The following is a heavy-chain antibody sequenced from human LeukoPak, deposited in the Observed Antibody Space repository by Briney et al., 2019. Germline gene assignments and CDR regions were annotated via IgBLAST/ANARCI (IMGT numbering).Heavy chain of an antibody. CDR1: GFTFRTYA. J-gene: IGHJ4*02. CDR2: ISGSGGSA. Sequence: GGSLRLSCAASGFTFRTYAMSWVRQAPGKGLEWVSAISGSGGSAYYADSVKGRFTISRDDSENTLYLRMNSLRAEDTALYFCAKEGCTSSSCYTNYWGQGTLVTVSS. V-gene: IGHV3-23*01. CDR3: AKEGCTSSSCYTNY. D-gene: IGHD2-2*02.